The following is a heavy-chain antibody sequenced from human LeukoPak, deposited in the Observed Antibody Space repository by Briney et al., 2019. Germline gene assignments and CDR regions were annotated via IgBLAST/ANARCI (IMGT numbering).Heavy chain of an antibody. CDR1: GFTFSSYE. D-gene: IGHD3-22*01. CDR3: ARTPYYYDSSGYYF. J-gene: IGHJ4*02. Sequence: PGGSLRLSCAASGFTFSSYEMNWVRQAPGKGLEWVSYISSSGSTIYYADSVKGRFTISRDNSKNTLYLQMNSLRAEDTAVYYCARTPYYYDSSGYYFWGQGTLVTVSS. CDR2: ISSSGSTI. V-gene: IGHV3-48*03.